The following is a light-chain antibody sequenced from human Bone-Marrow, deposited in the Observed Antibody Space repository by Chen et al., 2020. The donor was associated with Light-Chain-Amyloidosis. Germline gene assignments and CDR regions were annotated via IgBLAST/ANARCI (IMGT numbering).Light chain of an antibody. V-gene: IGLV3-25*03. Sequence: SYELTQPPSVSVSPGQTARITCSGDDLPTKYAYWYQQKPGQAPVLVIHRDTERPTGISERFCGSSSGTTATLTISGVPAEDEADYHCQSADSSGTYEVIFGGGTKLTVL. CDR2: RDT. J-gene: IGLJ2*01. CDR3: QSADSSGTYEVI. CDR1: DLPTKY.